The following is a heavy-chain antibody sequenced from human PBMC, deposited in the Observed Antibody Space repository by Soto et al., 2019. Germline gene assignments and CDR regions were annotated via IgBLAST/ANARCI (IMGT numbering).Heavy chain of an antibody. CDR1: GFTFTNYA. J-gene: IGHJ4*02. Sequence: QVQLVESGGGVVQPGRSLRLSCEASGFTFTNYALHWVRQAPDKGLEWVAVISYDGRNKDYADSVKGRFTISRDDSENTLFLQMNNLRTVGTAVYYCTLSDGPGNALVAFSAVDNWGQGTLVSVSS. D-gene: IGHD2-8*01. V-gene: IGHV3-30*04. CDR2: ISYDGRNK. CDR3: TLSDGPGNALVAFSAVDN.